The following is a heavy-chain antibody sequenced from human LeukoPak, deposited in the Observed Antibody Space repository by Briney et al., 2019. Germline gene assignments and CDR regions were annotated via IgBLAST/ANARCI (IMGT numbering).Heavy chain of an antibody. CDR2: IYYSGST. CDR1: GGSISSNNYY. Sequence: SESLSLTCTVSGGSISSNNYYWGWIRQPPGKGLEWIGNIYYSGSTYYNPSLKSRVTISVDTSKNQFSLKLSSVTAADTAVYYCARVGQDGYYDFWSGYYYYYYMDVWGKGTTVTVSS. D-gene: IGHD3-3*01. V-gene: IGHV4-39*01. CDR3: ARVGQDGYYDFWSGYYYYYYMDV. J-gene: IGHJ6*03.